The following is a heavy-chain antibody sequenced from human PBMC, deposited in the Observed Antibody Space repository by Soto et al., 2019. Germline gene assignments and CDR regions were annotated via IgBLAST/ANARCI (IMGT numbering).Heavy chain of an antibody. CDR2: VYSTEIT. CDR3: SRGSEAWFDP. V-gene: IGHV4-59*01. Sequence: SETMSLTCTVSGDSISSYFWSWIRQPPGKGLEWIGYVYSTEITNYNPPLKTRVAMSIDTSKNQSSLKVRSVTAADPAVYYCSRGSEAWFDPWGQGTLVTVSS. CDR1: GDSISSYF. J-gene: IGHJ5*02.